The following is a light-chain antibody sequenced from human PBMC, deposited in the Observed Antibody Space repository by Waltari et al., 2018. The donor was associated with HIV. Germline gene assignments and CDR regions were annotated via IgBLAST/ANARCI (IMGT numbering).Light chain of an antibody. CDR2: QDS. Sequence: SYELTQPPSVSVSPGQTASIPCPGDKLGDKSACWYQQKPGQSPVLVIYQDSKRPSGIPERFSGSNSGNTATLTISGTQAMDEADYYCQAWDSSTDVVFGGGTRVTV. CDR3: QAWDSSTDVV. V-gene: IGLV3-1*01. J-gene: IGLJ2*01. CDR1: KLGDKS.